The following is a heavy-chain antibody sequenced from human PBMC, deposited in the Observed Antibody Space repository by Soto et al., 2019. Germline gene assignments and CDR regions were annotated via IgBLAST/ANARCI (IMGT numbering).Heavy chain of an antibody. CDR1: GYSFTGYY. CDR3: ARDSTGYCSGGSCRSGGMDV. Sequence: QVQLVQSGAELKKSGASVKVSCKASGYSFTGYYLHWVRQAPGQGFAWMGWINSQSGGTNYAQKFQGRVTMNRDRSISTAYMELSRLGSDDTAVYYCARDSTGYCSGGSCRSGGMDVWGQGTTVTVSS. CDR2: INSQSGGT. J-gene: IGHJ6*02. D-gene: IGHD2-15*01. V-gene: IGHV1-2*02.